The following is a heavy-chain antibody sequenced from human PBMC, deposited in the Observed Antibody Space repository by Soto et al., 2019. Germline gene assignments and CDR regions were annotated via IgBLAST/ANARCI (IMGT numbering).Heavy chain of an antibody. Sequence: AASVKVSCKAPGYTFTSYGISWVRQAPGQGLEWMGWISAYNGNTNYAQKLQGRVTMTTDTSTSTAYMELRSLRSDDTAVYYCARGSTRGGTGWFDPWGQGTLVTVSS. D-gene: IGHD2-15*01. CDR3: ARGSTRGGTGWFDP. CDR1: GYTFTSYG. J-gene: IGHJ5*02. CDR2: ISAYNGNT. V-gene: IGHV1-18*04.